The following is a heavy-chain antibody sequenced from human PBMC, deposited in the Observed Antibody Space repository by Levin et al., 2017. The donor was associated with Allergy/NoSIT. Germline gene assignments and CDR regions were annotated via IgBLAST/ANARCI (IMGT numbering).Heavy chain of an antibody. V-gene: IGHV6-1*01. D-gene: IGHD3-10*01. CDR3: ARVRSNSGSYPYPFFDY. Sequence: SQTLSLTCAISGDSVSSKSAGWNWIRQWPWRGREWQGRTYERTKWNSDYARSVKSRITINPDTSKNQFSLQLNSVTPEDTAVYYCARVRSNSGSYPYPFFDYWGQGTLVTVSS. CDR2: TYERTKWNS. J-gene: IGHJ4*02. CDR1: GDSVSSKSAG.